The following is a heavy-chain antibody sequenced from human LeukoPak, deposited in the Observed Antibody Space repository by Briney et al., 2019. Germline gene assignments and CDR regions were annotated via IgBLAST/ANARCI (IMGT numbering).Heavy chain of an antibody. J-gene: IGHJ5*02. CDR1: GGSISSYY. Sequence: SETLSLTCTVSGGSISSYYWSWIRQPAGKGLEWIGRIYTSGSTNYNPSLKSRVTMSVDTSKNQFSLKLSSVTAADTAVYYCARGAEPYSSSWYGDWFDPWGQGTLVIVSS. CDR2: IYTSGST. CDR3: ARGAEPYSSSWYGDWFDP. V-gene: IGHV4-4*07. D-gene: IGHD6-13*01.